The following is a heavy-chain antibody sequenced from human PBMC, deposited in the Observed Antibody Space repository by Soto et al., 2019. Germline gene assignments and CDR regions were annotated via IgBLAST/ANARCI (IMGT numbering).Heavy chain of an antibody. J-gene: IGHJ6*02. D-gene: IGHD1-26*01. CDR2: IKQDGSEK. V-gene: IGHV3-7*03. Sequence: PGGSLRLSCAASGFTFSSYWRSWVRQAPGKGLEWVANIKQDGSEKYYVDSVKGRFTISRDNAKNSLYLQMNSLRAEDTAVYYCAREGEGSGSYPEHYYYYYGMDVWGQGTPVTVYS. CDR3: AREGEGSGSYPEHYYYYYGMDV. CDR1: GFTFSSYW.